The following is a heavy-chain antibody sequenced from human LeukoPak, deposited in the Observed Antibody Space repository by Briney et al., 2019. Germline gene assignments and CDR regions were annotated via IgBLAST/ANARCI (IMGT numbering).Heavy chain of an antibody. CDR1: AFIFSIYA. Sequence: GGSLRLSCAASAFIFSIYAMYWVRQAPGKGLEWVAFIRYDGSDKYYADSVKGRFTISRDNSNNTLYLQMNSLRADDTAAYHCAKDGDYFHFYMDVWGKGTTVTVSS. D-gene: IGHD3-16*01. CDR3: AKDGDYFHFYMDV. V-gene: IGHV3-30*02. CDR2: IRYDGSDK. J-gene: IGHJ6*03.